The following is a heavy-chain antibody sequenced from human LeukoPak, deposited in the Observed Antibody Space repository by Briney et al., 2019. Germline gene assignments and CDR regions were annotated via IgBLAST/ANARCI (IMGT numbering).Heavy chain of an antibody. V-gene: IGHV1-24*01. CDR1: GYTLTELS. Sequence: GASVKLASKISGYTLTELSMHWVRHAPGKGLEWMGGFDPEDGETIYAQKLQGRVTMTEDTSTDTAYMELSSLRSEDTAVYYCATGGIAVAERFDDWGQGTLVTVSS. CDR2: FDPEDGET. D-gene: IGHD6-19*01. J-gene: IGHJ4*02. CDR3: ATGGIAVAERFDD.